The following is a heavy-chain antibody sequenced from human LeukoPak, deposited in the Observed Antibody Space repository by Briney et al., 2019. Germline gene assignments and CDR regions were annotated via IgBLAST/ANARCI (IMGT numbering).Heavy chain of an antibody. CDR2: IKQDGSEK. CDR1: GFTFSSYW. D-gene: IGHD1-26*01. V-gene: IGHV3-7*01. Sequence: GGSLTLSCAASGFTFSSYWMSWVRQAPGKGLEWVTNIKQDGSEKYYVDSVKGRFTISRDNAKNSLYLQMNSLRAEDTAVYYCARGPPPRAPKPIDYWGQGTPVTVSS. CDR3: ARGPPPRAPKPIDY. J-gene: IGHJ4*02.